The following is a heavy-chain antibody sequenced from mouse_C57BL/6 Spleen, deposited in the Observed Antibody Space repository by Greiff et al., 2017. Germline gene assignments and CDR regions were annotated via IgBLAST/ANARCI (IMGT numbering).Heavy chain of an antibody. Sequence: QVQLQQSGAELVRPGTSVKLSCKASGYTFTSYWMHWVKQRPGQGLEWIGVIDPSDSYTNYNQKFKGKATLTVDTSSSTAYMQLSSLTSEDSAVYYCARNDYDYWGQGTTLTVSS. CDR2: IDPSDSYT. CDR3: ARNDYDY. CDR1: GYTFTSYW. V-gene: IGHV1-59*01. D-gene: IGHD2-4*01. J-gene: IGHJ2*01.